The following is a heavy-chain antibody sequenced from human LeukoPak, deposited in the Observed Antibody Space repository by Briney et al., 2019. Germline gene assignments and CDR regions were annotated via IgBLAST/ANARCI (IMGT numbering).Heavy chain of an antibody. J-gene: IGHJ5*02. CDR3: ASSKYFDWLLGNWFDP. CDR2: IYYSGST. Sequence: SETLSLTCTVSGGSISSSSYYWGWIRQPPGKGLEWIGSIYYSGSTYYNPSLKSRVTISVDTSKNQFSLKLGSVTAADTAVYYCASSKYFDWLLGNWFDPWGQGTLVTVSS. CDR1: GGSISSSSYY. D-gene: IGHD3-9*01. V-gene: IGHV4-39*01.